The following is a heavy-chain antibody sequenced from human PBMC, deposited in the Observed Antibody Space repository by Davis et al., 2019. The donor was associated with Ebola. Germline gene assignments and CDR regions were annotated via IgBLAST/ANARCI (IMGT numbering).Heavy chain of an antibody. CDR3: AKWGEYSSSPGNY. V-gene: IGHV3-30*18. D-gene: IGHD6-6*01. CDR2: ISYDGSNK. J-gene: IGHJ4*02. Sequence: GESLKISCAASGFTFSSYGMHWVRQAPGKGLEWVAVISYDGSNKYYADSVKGRFTISRDNSKNTLYLQMNSLRAEDTAVYYCAKWGEYSSSPGNYWGQGTLVTVSS. CDR1: GFTFSSYG.